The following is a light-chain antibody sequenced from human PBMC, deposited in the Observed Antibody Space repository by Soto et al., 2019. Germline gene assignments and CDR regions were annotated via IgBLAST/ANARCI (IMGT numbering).Light chain of an antibody. CDR3: QQYGSSPSC. CDR1: QSVSSN. J-gene: IGKJ5*01. V-gene: IGKV3-20*01. CDR2: GAS. Sequence: LVMTQSPAPRSVNPWKTPTLSYSASQSVSSNLAWYQQKPGQAPRLLIYGASTRATGIPDRFSGSGSGTDFNLTIIRREPEDFAVYYCQQYGSSPSCFGEGTRLEIK.